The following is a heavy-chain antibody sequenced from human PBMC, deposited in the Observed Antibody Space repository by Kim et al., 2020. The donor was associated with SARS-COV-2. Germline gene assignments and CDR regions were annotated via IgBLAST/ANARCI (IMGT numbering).Heavy chain of an antibody. CDR3: ARDLGIAVAGTIHYYYYGMDV. CDR2: INPSGGST. CDR1: GYTFTSYY. J-gene: IGHJ6*02. V-gene: IGHV1-46*01. Sequence: ASVKVSCKASGYTFTSYYMHWVRQAPGQGLEWMGIINPSGGSTSYAQKFQGRVTMTRDTSTSTVYMELSSLRSEDTAVYYCARDLGIAVAGTIHYYYYGMDVWGQGTTVTVSS. D-gene: IGHD6-19*01.